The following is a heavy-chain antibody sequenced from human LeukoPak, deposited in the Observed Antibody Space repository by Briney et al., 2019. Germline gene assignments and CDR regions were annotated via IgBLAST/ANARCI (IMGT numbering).Heavy chain of an antibody. CDR3: ARYSLTGDGPGLDY. D-gene: IGHD7-27*01. J-gene: IGHJ4*02. CDR1: GGSFSGYY. CDR2: INHSGST. V-gene: IGHV4-34*01. Sequence: SETLSLTCAVYGGSFSGYYWSWIRQPPGKGLEWIEEINHSGSTNYNPSLKSRVTISVDTSKNQFSLKLSSVTAADTAVYYCARYSLTGDGPGLDYWGQGTLVTVSS.